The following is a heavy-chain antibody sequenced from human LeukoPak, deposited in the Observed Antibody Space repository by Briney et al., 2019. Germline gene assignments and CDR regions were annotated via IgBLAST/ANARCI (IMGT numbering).Heavy chain of an antibody. V-gene: IGHV4-34*01. CDR3: ARANSGGYSYGKYYMDV. J-gene: IGHJ6*03. CDR2: INHSGST. D-gene: IGHD5-18*01. CDR1: GGSFSGFY. Sequence: SETLSLTCGVYGGSFSGFYLTWIRQAPGKGLEWIGEINHSGSTNYNPSLKSRVTISVDTSKNQFSLKLSSVTAADTAVYYCARANSGGYSYGKYYMDVWGKGTTVTVSS.